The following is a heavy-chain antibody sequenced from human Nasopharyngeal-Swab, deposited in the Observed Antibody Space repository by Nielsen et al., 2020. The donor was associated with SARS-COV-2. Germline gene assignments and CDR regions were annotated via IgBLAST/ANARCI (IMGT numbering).Heavy chain of an antibody. Sequence: SQTLSLTCAVYGGSFSGYYWSWIRQPPGKGLEWIGEINHSGSTNYNPSLKSRATISVDTSKNQFSLKLSSVTAADTAVYYCAREYSSSSALLDYWGQGTLVTVSS. CDR1: GGSFSGYY. D-gene: IGHD6-6*01. J-gene: IGHJ4*02. V-gene: IGHV4-34*01. CDR2: INHSGST. CDR3: AREYSSSSALLDY.